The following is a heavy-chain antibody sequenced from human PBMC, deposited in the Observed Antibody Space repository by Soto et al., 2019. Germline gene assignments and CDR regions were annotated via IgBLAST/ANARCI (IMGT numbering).Heavy chain of an antibody. D-gene: IGHD2-21*02. J-gene: IGHJ1*01. CDR2: MYYSGST. V-gene: IGHV4-39*01. CDR3: ANTLRGDYYFFQH. CDR1: GVSITTSSYF. Sequence: PEPLSLTCTVSGVSITTSSYFWGWIRQPPGKGLEWIGSMYYSGSTYYNPSLKSRVTISVDTSKNQFSLKLTSVAAADTAVCYCANTLRGDYYFFQHWGQGTLVTVSS.